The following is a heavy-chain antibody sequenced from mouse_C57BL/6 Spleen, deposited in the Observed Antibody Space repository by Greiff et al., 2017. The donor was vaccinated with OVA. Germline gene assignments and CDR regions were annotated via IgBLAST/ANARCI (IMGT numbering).Heavy chain of an antibody. D-gene: IGHD2-2*01. V-gene: IGHV1-4*01. CDR1: GYTFTSYT. Sequence: VKLVESGAELARPGASVKMSCKASGYTFTSYTMHWVKQRPGQGLEWIGYINPSSGYTKYNQKFKDKATLTADKSSSTAYMQLSSLTSEDSAVYYCARGGYGYDDFDYWGQGTTLTVSS. CDR3: ARGGYGYDDFDY. J-gene: IGHJ2*01. CDR2: INPSSGYT.